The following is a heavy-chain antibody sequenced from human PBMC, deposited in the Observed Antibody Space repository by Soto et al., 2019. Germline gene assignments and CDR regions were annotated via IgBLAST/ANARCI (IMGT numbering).Heavy chain of an antibody. CDR3: AEERGGRDRGGY. Sequence: QVQLVQSGAEVKKPGASVKVSCKASGYTFTSYGISWVRRAPGQGLEWMGWISAYNGNTNYAQKLQGRVTMTTDTSKDTADKEQRGRRGDGRGVQYWAEERGGRDRGGYWGQGTLVTVSS. CDR2: ISAYNGNT. D-gene: IGHD3-16*01. J-gene: IGHJ4*02. V-gene: IGHV1-18*04. CDR1: GYTFTSYG.